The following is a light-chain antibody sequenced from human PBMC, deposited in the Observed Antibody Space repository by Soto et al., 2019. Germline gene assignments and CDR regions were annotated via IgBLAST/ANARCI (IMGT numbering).Light chain of an antibody. V-gene: IGKV1-39*01. CDR1: QSISSY. CDR3: QQTYSTPHT. J-gene: IGKJ4*01. CDR2: AAS. Sequence: IHLTQSPSSLSPSVGHRVTITCGASQSISSYLNWYQQKPGEAPKLLIHAASSLQSGAPSRFSGSGSGTDFTLTISSLQPEDFAVYYCQQTYSTPHTFGGGTKVDIK.